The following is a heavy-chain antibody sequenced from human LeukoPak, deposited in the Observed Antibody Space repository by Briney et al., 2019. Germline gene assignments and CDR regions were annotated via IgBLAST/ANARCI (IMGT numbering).Heavy chain of an antibody. D-gene: IGHD3-3*01. CDR1: GFTFGDYA. Sequence: KPGGSLRLSCTASGFTFGDYAMSWFRQAPGKGLEWVGFIRSKAYGGTTEYAASVKGRFTISRDDSKSIAYLQMNSLKTEDTAVYYCTMGTNDFWSGNTETYYYYGMDVWGQGTTVTVSS. J-gene: IGHJ6*02. V-gene: IGHV3-49*05. CDR3: TMGTNDFWSGNTETYYYYGMDV. CDR2: IRSKAYGGTT.